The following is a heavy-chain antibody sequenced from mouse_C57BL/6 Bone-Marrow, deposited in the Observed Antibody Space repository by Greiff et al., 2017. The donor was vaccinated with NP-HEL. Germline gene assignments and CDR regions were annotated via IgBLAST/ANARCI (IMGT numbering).Heavy chain of an antibody. CDR3: TEGSGYYFDY. CDR1: GFTFSNYW. D-gene: IGHD3-2*02. V-gene: IGHV6-3*01. CDR2: IRLKSDNYAT. J-gene: IGHJ2*01. Sequence: EVKLVESGGGFVQPGGSMKLSCVASGFTFSNYWMNWVRQSPEKGLEWVAQIRLKSDNYATHYAVSVNGRFTISRDDSKSSVYLQMHNLRAEDTGIYYCTEGSGYYFDYWGQGTTLTVSS.